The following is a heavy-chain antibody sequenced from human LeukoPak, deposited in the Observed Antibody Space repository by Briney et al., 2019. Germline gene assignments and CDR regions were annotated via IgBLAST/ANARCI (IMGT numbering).Heavy chain of an antibody. CDR2: IIPIFGTA. Sequence: SVKVSCKASGGTFSSYAISWVRQAPGQGLEWMGGIIPIFGTANYAQKLQGRVTMTTDTSTSTAYMELSSLRSEDTAVYYCARAKGYCSGGSCVLDYWGQGTLVTVSS. V-gene: IGHV1-69*05. CDR3: ARAKGYCSGGSCVLDY. J-gene: IGHJ4*02. CDR1: GGTFSSYA. D-gene: IGHD2-15*01.